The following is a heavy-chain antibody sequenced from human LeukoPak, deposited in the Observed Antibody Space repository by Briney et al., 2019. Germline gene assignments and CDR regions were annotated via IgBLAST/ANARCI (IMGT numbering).Heavy chain of an antibody. J-gene: IGHJ4*02. CDR1: GFTFSSYS. V-gene: IGHV3-23*01. CDR2: ISGSGGST. Sequence: GGSLRLSCATSGFTFSSYSMSWVRQAPGKGLEWVSAISGSGGSTYYADSVKGRFTISRDNSKNTLYLQMNSLRAEDTAVYYCAKGGLSVRYYFDYWGQGTLVTVSS. CDR3: AKGGLSVRYYFDY.